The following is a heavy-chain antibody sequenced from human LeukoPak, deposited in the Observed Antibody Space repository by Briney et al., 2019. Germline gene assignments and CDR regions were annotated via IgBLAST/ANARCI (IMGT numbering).Heavy chain of an antibody. Sequence: GASVKVSCKASGGTFSSYAISWVRQAPGQGLEWMGGIIPIFGTANYAQKFQGRVTMTRNTSISTAYMELSSLRSEDTAVYYCARGREREGYYYPNWGQGTLVTVSS. D-gene: IGHD3-22*01. CDR2: IIPIFGTA. CDR3: ARGREREGYYYPN. V-gene: IGHV1-69*05. CDR1: GGTFSSYA. J-gene: IGHJ4*02.